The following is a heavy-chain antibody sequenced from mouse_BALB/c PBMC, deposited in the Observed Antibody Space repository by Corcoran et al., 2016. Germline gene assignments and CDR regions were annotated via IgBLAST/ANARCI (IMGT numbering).Heavy chain of an antibody. CDR2: INTYTGEP. J-gene: IGHJ3*01. CDR1: GYTFTNYG. CDR3: ARGGITPFAY. D-gene: IGHD2-4*01. Sequence: QIQLVQSGPELKKPGETVKISCKASGYTFTNYGMYWVKQAPGKGLKWMGWINTYTGEPTYADDFKGRFAFSLETSASTAYLQINNLKNEDLATYFCARGGITPFAYWGQGTLVTVSA. V-gene: IGHV9-1*02.